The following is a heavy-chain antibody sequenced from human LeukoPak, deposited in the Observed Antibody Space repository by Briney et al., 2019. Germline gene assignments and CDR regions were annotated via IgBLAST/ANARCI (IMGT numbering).Heavy chain of an antibody. CDR2: LYPGDSDT. CDR3: ARFEQQLNFDY. CDR1: GYSLTSHW. J-gene: IGHJ4*02. D-gene: IGHD6-13*01. V-gene: IGHV5-51*01. Sequence: GESLKISCKGSGYSLTSHWFGWVRQMPGKGVEWMGILYPGDSDTRYSPSFQGQVTISADKSISTAYLQWSSLKASDTAMYYCARFEQQLNFDYWGQGTLVTVSS.